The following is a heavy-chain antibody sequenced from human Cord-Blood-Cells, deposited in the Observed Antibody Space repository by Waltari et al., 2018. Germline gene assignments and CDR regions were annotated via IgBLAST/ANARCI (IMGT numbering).Heavy chain of an antibody. CDR2: IYYSGST. CDR1: GGSISSSSYY. CDR3: ARHGDYGDYNGFDP. J-gene: IGHJ5*02. D-gene: IGHD4-17*01. V-gene: IGHV4-39*01. Sequence: QLQLQASGPGLVKRSETLSLTCTVSGGSISSSSYYCGWILQPPGKGLEWIGSIYYSGSTYYNPSLKSGVTISVDTSKNQFSLKLSSVTAADTAVYYCARHGDYGDYNGFDPWGQGTLVTVSS.